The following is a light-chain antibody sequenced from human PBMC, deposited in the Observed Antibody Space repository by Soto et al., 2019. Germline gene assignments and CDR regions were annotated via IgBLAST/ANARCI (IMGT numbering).Light chain of an antibody. Sequence: QSVLTQPPSVSGAPGQRVTISCTGNSSNLGAGYDVHWYQQLPGAAPKLVIFGNRNRPSGVPERFSGSKSGTSASLAITGLQAGDGADYFCQAYDYSLTASVFGGGTKLTVL. V-gene: IGLV1-40*01. J-gene: IGLJ3*02. CDR3: QAYDYSLTASV. CDR1: SSNLGAGYD. CDR2: GNR.